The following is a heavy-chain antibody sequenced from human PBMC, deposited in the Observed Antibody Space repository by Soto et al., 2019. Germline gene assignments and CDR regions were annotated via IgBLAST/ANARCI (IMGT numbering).Heavy chain of an antibody. CDR3: ARPRVEMATTVGY. CDR1: GFTFSSYG. J-gene: IGHJ4*02. Sequence: QVQLVESGGGVVQPGRSLRLSCAASGFTFSSYGMHWVRQAPGKGLEWVAVISYDGSNKYYADSVKGRFTISRDNSKNTRYLQMNSLRAEDTAVYYCARPRVEMATTVGYWGQGTLVTVSS. CDR2: ISYDGSNK. D-gene: IGHD5-12*01. V-gene: IGHV3-30*03.